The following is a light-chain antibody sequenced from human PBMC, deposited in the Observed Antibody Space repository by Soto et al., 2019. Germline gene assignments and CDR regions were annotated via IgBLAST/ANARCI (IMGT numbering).Light chain of an antibody. CDR1: QGISSY. J-gene: IGKJ2*01. CDR3: QQLNSYPRT. V-gene: IGKV1-9*01. Sequence: DIQLTQSPSFLSASVGDRVTITCRASQGISSYLAWYQQKPGKAPKLLIYAASTLQSGVPSRFSGSGSGTEFTLTISSLQPEDFATYYCQQLNSYPRTFGQATKLEIK. CDR2: AAS.